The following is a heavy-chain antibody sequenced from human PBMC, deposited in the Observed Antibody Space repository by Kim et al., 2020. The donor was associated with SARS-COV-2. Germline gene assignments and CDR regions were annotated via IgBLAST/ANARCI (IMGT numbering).Heavy chain of an antibody. V-gene: IGHV4-39*01. CDR1: GGSISSSSYY. J-gene: IGHJ4*01. CDR2: IYYSGST. Sequence: SETLSLTCTVSGGSISSSSYYWCWIRHPTGQGLEWIGSIYYSGSTYYNPSLKSRVTISVDTFKNQFSLKLSSVTAEDTAVYYCAIHRREVRQTIPYCFD. CDR3: AIHRREVRQTIPYCFD. D-gene: IGHD2-21*01.